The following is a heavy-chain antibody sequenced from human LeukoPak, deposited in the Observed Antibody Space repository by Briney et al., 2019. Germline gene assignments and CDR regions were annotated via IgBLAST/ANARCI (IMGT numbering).Heavy chain of an antibody. CDR1: GGSFSSYY. D-gene: IGHD6-13*01. CDR3: ARGNIAAAAFDY. J-gene: IGHJ4*02. V-gene: IGHV4-34*01. CDR2: INHSGST. Sequence: SETLSLTCAVYGGSFSSYYWSWIRQPPGKGLEWIGEINHSGSTNYNPSLKSRVTISVDTSKNQFSLKLSSVTAADTAVYYCARGNIAAAAFDYWGQGTLVNVSS.